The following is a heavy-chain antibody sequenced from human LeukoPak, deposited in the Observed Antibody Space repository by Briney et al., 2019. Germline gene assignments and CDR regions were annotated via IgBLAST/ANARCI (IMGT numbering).Heavy chain of an antibody. J-gene: IGHJ4*02. V-gene: IGHV3-74*01. CDR3: ERGGYSGSYYRFS. CDR1: GFTFSDYW. Sequence: GGSLRPSCAASGFTFSDYWMHWVRQRPGKGPEWLSRTSKDGSDTFYADAAKGRFTASRDNAKNTVYLQVTNVRPDDTAVYYCERGGYSGSYYRFSWGQGTVVTVAS. D-gene: IGHD6-25*01. CDR2: TSKDGSDT.